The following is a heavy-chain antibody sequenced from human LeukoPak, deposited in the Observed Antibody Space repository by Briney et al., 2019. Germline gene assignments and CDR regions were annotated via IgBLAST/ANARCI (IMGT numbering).Heavy chain of an antibody. CDR3: ARRVGSSSWYYFDY. CDR2: IYYSGST. CDR1: GGSISSYY. J-gene: IGHJ4*02. D-gene: IGHD6-13*01. V-gene: IGHV4-59*08. Sequence: SETLSLTCTVSGGSISSYYWSWIRQPPGKGLEWIGYIYYSGSTNYNPSLKSRVTISVDTSKNQFSLKLSSVTAADTAVYHCARRVGSSSWYYFDYWGQGTLVTVSS.